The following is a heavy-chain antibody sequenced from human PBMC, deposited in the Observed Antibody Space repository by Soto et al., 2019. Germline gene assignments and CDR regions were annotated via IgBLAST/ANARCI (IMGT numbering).Heavy chain of an antibody. CDR3: ARQSMVRGVITRIDY. CDR1: GYSFTSYW. Sequence: PGESLKISCKGSGYSFTSYWIGWVRQMPGKGLEWMGIIYPGDSDTRYSPSFQGQVTISADKSISTAYLQWSSLKASDTAMYYCARQSMVRGVITRIDYWGQGTLVTVS. V-gene: IGHV5-51*01. J-gene: IGHJ4*02. CDR2: IYPGDSDT. D-gene: IGHD3-10*01.